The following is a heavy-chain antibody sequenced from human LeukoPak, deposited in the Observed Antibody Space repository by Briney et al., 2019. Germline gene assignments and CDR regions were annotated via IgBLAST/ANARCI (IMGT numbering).Heavy chain of an antibody. Sequence: GGSLRLSCAASGFTFSSYAMSWVRQAPGQGLEWVSVISGSGGSTYYADSVKGRFTISRDNSKNTLYLQMNSLRAEDTAVYYCATEPRVVPAAMPRGLFDPWGQGTLVTVSS. V-gene: IGHV3-23*01. CDR1: GFTFSSYA. D-gene: IGHD2-2*01. J-gene: IGHJ5*02. CDR3: ATEPRVVPAAMPRGLFDP. CDR2: ISGSGGST.